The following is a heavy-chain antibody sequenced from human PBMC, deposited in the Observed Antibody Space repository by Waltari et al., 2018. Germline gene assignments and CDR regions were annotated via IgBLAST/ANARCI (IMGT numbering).Heavy chain of an antibody. V-gene: IGHV1-2*06. CDR3: ASPANYYDSSDSYSMDD. CDR2: NNLNSGGI. CDR1: EHTFTGSY. D-gene: IGHD3-22*01. J-gene: IGHJ6*02. Sequence: QVQLVRSGAEVKMPGASVHVSCQSPEHTFTGSYMHWVRQAPGRGLEWMGRNNLNSGGINYARECKCKVTMTRDTFISTAYKELSTLRPDNTAVYYGASPANYYDSSDSYSMDDWGQGTTVTVSS.